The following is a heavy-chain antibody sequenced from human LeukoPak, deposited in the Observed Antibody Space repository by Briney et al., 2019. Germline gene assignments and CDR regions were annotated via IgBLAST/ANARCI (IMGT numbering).Heavy chain of an antibody. Sequence: ASVKVSCKASGYTFTSYGISWVRQAPGQGLEWMGWISVYNGNTNYAQKLQGRVTVTTDTSTNTAYMELRSLKSDDTAVYYCARDGDMVAAYYFDYWGQGTLVTVSS. D-gene: IGHD5-12*01. CDR3: ARDGDMVAAYYFDY. V-gene: IGHV1-18*01. J-gene: IGHJ4*02. CDR2: ISVYNGNT. CDR1: GYTFTSYG.